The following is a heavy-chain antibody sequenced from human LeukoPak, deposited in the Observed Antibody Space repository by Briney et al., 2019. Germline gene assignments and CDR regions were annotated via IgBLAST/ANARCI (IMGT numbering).Heavy chain of an antibody. J-gene: IGHJ4*02. CDR2: IYSGGST. CDR1: GFTVNINY. V-gene: IGHV3-53*01. CDR3: AREGSSRYYFDY. Sequence: PGGSLRLSCAASGFTVNINYMSWVRQAPGKGLEWVSVIYSGGSTYYADSVKGRFTISRDSSKNTLYLQMNSLRAEDTAVYYCAREGSSRYYFDYWGQGTLFTVSS. D-gene: IGHD6-6*01.